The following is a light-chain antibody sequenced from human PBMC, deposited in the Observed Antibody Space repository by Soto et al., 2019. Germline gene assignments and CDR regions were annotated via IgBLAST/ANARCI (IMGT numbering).Light chain of an antibody. V-gene: IGKV1-39*01. CDR2: AAS. CDR3: QQSYSTPQT. J-gene: IGKJ5*01. CDR1: QSISSY. Sequence: IQITQSPSSLSASVGDRVTITCRASQSISSYLNWYQQKPGKAPKLLIYAASSLQSGVPSRFSGSGSGTDFTLTISSMQPEDFANYYCQQSYSTPQTFGQGTRMEIK.